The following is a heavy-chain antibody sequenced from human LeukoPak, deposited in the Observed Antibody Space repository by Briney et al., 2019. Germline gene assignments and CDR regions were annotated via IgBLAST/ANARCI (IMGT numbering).Heavy chain of an antibody. V-gene: IGHV5-51*01. J-gene: IGHJ4*02. D-gene: IGHD2-8*01. CDR3: ARHVGNGPTDY. CDR2: INPDDSNT. Sequence: GESLKISCKGSGYTFTNYWIAWVRQMPGKGLEWMGIINPDDSNTRYRPSFQGQVTISADKSISTAYLQWSSLKASDTAMYYCARHVGNGPTDYWGQGTLVTVSS. CDR1: GYTFTNYW.